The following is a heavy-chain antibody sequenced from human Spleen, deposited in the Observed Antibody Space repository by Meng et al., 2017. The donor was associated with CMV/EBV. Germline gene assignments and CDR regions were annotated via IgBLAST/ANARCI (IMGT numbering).Heavy chain of an antibody. V-gene: IGHV1-8*01. CDR1: GYTFTNYD. CDR3: ARGDWRSSTLDS. D-gene: IGHD1-26*01. J-gene: IGHJ4*02. CDR2: MNPNSGDT. Sequence: ASVKVSCKASGYTFTNYDINWVRQAAGQGLEWMGWMNPNSGDTGYAQKFPGRVIMTRSTSISTAYLELSSLRSGDTAVYYCARGDWRSSTLDSWGQGTLVTVSS.